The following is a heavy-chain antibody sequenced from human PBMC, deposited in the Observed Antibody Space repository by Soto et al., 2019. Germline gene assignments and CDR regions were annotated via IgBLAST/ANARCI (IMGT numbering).Heavy chain of an antibody. CDR1: GYTFTSYG. J-gene: IGHJ4*02. CDR3: ARDPSPDIVLAH. V-gene: IGHV1-18*01. D-gene: IGHD2-8*02. CDR2: ISAYNGNT. Sequence: ASVKVSCKASGYTFTSYGISWVRQAPGQGLEWMGWISAYNGNTNYAQKLQGRVTMTTDTSTSTAYMELRSPRSDDTAVYYCARDPSPDIVLAHWGQGTLVTVSS.